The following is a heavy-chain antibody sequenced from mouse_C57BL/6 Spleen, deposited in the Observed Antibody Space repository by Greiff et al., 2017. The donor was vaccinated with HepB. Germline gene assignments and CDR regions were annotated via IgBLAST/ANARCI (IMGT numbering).Heavy chain of an antibody. CDR1: GYTFTDHT. V-gene: IGHV1-78*01. CDR3: ASLITTVVATWDYYAMDY. D-gene: IGHD1-1*01. J-gene: IGHJ4*01. CDR2: IYPRDGST. Sequence: VQLQQSDAELVKPGASVKISCKVSGYTFTDHTIHWMKQRPEQGLEWIGYIYPRDGSTKYNEKFKGKATLTADKSSSTAYMQLNSLTSEDSAVYFCASLITTVVATWDYYAMDYWGQGTSVTVSS.